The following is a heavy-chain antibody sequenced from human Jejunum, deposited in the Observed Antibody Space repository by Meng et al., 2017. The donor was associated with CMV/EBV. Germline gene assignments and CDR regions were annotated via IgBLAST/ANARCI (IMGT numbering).Heavy chain of an antibody. CDR3: AAVTYSAYNDFDY. V-gene: IGHV1-2*02. CDR1: GFPFPAYS. Sequence: ASGFPFPAYSLHWVRQAPGQGLEWMGWVYPPSGVTEYARRFQGRVTMTRDTSITTAYMELNRLTSDDTALYYCAAVTYSAYNDFDYWGQGTLVTVSS. J-gene: IGHJ4*02. D-gene: IGHD5-12*01. CDR2: VYPPSGVT.